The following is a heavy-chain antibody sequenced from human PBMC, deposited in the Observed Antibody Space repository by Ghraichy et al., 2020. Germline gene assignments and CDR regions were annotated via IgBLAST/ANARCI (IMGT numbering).Heavy chain of an antibody. CDR3: ARVSRITYYYGSGSYGRGWSDP. D-gene: IGHD3-10*01. V-gene: IGHV4-34*01. CDR1: GGSFSGYY. Sequence: SQTLSLTCAVYGGSFSGYYWSWIRQPPGKGLEWIGEINHSGSTNYNPSLKSRVTISVDTSKNQFSLKLSSVTAADTAVYYCARVSRITYYYGSGSYGRGWSDPWGQGTLVTVSS. J-gene: IGHJ5*02. CDR2: INHSGST.